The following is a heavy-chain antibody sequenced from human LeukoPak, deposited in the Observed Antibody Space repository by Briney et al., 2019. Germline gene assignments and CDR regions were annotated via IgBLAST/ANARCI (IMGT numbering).Heavy chain of an antibody. Sequence: ASVKVSCKASGGTFSSYAISWVRQAPGQGLEWMGGIIPIFGTGNYAQRFQGRVAITADESTSTAYMELSSLRSEDTAVYYCARESGIWFDPWGQGTLVTVSS. V-gene: IGHV1-69*13. CDR3: ARESGIWFDP. D-gene: IGHD3-3*01. J-gene: IGHJ5*02. CDR1: GGTFSSYA. CDR2: IIPIFGTG.